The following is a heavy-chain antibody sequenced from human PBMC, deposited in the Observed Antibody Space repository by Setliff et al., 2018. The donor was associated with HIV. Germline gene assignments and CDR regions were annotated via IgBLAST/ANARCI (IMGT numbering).Heavy chain of an antibody. CDR3: ARLGDNSDWRSNYFFYYMDV. V-gene: IGHV4-39*01. Sequence: KPSETLSLTCTVSGDSLAGSPYSWGWVRQPPGQGLEWLGNLFHTGSSYFNPSLKSRLTMSVDTSNNQFSLSLISMPDADSAVYYCARLGDNSDWRSNYFFYYMDVWGKGTTVTVSS. CDR2: LFHTGSS. D-gene: IGHD3-22*01. CDR1: GDSLAGSPYS. J-gene: IGHJ6*03.